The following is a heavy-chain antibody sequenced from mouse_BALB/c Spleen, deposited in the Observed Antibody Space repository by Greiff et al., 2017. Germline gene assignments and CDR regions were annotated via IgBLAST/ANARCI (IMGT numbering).Heavy chain of an antibody. D-gene: IGHD2-14*01. CDR1: GFTFTDYY. CDR2: IRNKANGYTT. V-gene: IGHV7-3*02. CDR3: AKALSYRYPFDY. Sequence: EVKLVESGGGLVQPGGSLRLSCATSGFTFTDYYMSWVRQPPGKALEWLGFIRNKANGYTTEYSASVKGRFTISRDNSQSILYLQMNTLRAEDSATYACAKALSYRYPFDYWGQGTTVTVSA. J-gene: IGHJ2*01.